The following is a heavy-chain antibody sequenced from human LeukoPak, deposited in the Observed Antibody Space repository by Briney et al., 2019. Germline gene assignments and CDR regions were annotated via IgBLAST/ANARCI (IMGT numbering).Heavy chain of an antibody. Sequence: GASVKVSCKASGYTFTSYGISWVRQAPGQGLEWMGWISAYNGNTNYAQKLQGRVTMTTDTSTSTAYMELRSLRSDDTAVYYCARDLLYSSSSAAADYWGQGTLVNVSS. CDR1: GYTFTSYG. CDR3: ARDLLYSSSSAAADY. CDR2: ISAYNGNT. J-gene: IGHJ4*02. V-gene: IGHV1-18*01. D-gene: IGHD6-6*01.